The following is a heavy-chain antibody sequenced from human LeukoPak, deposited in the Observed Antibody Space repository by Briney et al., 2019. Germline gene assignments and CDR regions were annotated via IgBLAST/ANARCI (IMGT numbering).Heavy chain of an antibody. Sequence: PGGSLRLSCAASGFTFSSYRMNWVRQAPGKGLEWVSYISSSSSTIYFADSVKGRFTISRDNAKNSLYLQMNSLRAEDTAVYYCARRSWYVDYWGQGTLVTVSS. CDR1: GFTFSSYR. CDR3: ARRSWYVDY. J-gene: IGHJ4*02. V-gene: IGHV3-48*01. CDR2: ISSSSSTI. D-gene: IGHD6-13*01.